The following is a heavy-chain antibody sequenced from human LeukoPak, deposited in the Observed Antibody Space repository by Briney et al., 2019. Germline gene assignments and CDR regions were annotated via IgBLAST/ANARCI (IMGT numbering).Heavy chain of an antibody. CDR2: ISYDGSNK. J-gene: IGHJ4*02. CDR3: AHIYGSSS. D-gene: IGHD3-10*01. V-gene: IGHV3-30*04. Sequence: GGSLRLSCAASGFTFSSYNMHWVRQAPGKGLEWVAVISYDGSNKYYADSVKGRFTISRDNSKNTLYLQMNSLRAEDTAVYYCAHIYGSSSWGQGTLVTVSS. CDR1: GFTFSSYN.